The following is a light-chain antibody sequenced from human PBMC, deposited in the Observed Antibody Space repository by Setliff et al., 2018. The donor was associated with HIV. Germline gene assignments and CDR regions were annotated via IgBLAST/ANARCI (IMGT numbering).Light chain of an antibody. Sequence: QSVLPQPASVSGSPGQSITISCTGTSSDVGNYNLVSWYQHHPGKAPILLVYGVTKRPSGVSNRSSGSKSGNTASLTISGLQAEDEADYYCCSYAGSITFYVFGTGTKVTVL. J-gene: IGLJ1*01. CDR1: SSDVGNYNL. V-gene: IGLV2-23*02. CDR3: CSYAGSITFYV. CDR2: GVT.